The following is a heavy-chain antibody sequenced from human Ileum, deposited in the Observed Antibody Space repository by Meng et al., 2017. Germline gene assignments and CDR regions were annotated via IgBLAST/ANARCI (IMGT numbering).Heavy chain of an antibody. Sequence: QVQLQQGGAVLLKPSATLSLTCTVYGACFTGYSWTWIRQSPGKGLEWIGEVNHDGGTNYSPSLKSRVIISIDTSKNQFSLKLTAVTATDAAVYYCAREGSWFGADYWGQGTLVTVSS. J-gene: IGHJ4*02. CDR1: GACFTGYS. D-gene: IGHD3-10*01. CDR3: AREGSWFGADY. V-gene: IGHV4-34*02. CDR2: VNHDGGT.